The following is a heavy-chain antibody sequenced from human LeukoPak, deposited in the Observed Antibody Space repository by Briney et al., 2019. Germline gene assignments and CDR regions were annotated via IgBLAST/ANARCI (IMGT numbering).Heavy chain of an antibody. CDR2: IIPIFGTA. CDR3: ARGGIPSAEYFQH. V-gene: IGHV1-69*13. J-gene: IGHJ1*01. Sequence: SVKVSCKASGGTFSSYAINWVRQAPRQGLEWMGGIIPIFGTANYAQKFQGRVTITADESTTTAYMDLSSLRSEDTALYFCARGGIPSAEYFQHWGQGTLVTVSS. CDR1: GGTFSSYA. D-gene: IGHD2-15*01.